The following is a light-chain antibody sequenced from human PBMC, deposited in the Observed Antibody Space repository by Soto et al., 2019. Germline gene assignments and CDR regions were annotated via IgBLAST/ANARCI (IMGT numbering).Light chain of an antibody. J-gene: IGKJ3*01. Sequence: DIQMTQSPSSLSASVGDRVTITCQASHDISNYLNWYQQKLGKAPKLLIYDASNLEPGVPSRFSGSGSGTKFIFTISSPQPEDIATYYCQQYDTLSFTFGPGTKVDL. CDR3: QQYDTLSFT. V-gene: IGKV1-33*01. CDR1: HDISNY. CDR2: DAS.